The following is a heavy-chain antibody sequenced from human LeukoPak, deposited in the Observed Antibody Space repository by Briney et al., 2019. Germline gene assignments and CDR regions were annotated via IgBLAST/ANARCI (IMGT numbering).Heavy chain of an antibody. CDR2: IYYSGST. V-gene: IGHV4-59*01. Sequence: SETLSLTCTVSGGSISSYYWSRIRQPPGKGLEWIGYIYYSGSTNYNPSLESRVTISVDTSKNQFSLKLSSVTAADTAVYYCARGMYQLLRDYYFDYWGQGTLVTVSS. CDR3: ARGMYQLLRDYYFDY. J-gene: IGHJ4*02. CDR1: GGSISSYY. D-gene: IGHD2-2*01.